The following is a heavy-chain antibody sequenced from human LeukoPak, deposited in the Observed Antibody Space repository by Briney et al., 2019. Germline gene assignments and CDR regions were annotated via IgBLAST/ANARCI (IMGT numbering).Heavy chain of an antibody. V-gene: IGHV4-39*07. J-gene: IGHJ3*02. Sequence: PSETLSLTCTVSGGSISSSSYYWGWIRQPPGKGLEWIGSIYYSGSTYYNPSLKSRVTISVDTSKNQFSLKLSSVTAADTAVYYCARDGFGYDSSGYNAFDIWGQGTMVTVSS. D-gene: IGHD3-22*01. CDR1: GGSISSSSYY. CDR2: IYYSGST. CDR3: ARDGFGYDSSGYNAFDI.